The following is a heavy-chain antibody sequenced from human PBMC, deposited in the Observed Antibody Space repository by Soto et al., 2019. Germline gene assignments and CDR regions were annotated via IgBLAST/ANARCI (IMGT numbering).Heavy chain of an antibody. D-gene: IGHD5-18*01. CDR1: GLTFSSYN. CDR2: ITGSGVIT. J-gene: IGHJ4*01. Sequence: GGARRLSWAAAGLTFSSYNLNWGLQAPGHGLEWVSSITGSGVITYYADSVKGRLTISRDNSKDRLYLQMNSLRADDTPVYYCAKPEHLTGYNYGSCFDFWGQGTLVTVSS. V-gene: IGHV3-23*01. CDR3: AKPEHLTGYNYGSCFDF.